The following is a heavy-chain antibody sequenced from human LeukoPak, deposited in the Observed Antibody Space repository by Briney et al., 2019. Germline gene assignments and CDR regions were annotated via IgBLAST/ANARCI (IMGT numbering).Heavy chain of an antibody. D-gene: IGHD2-15*01. J-gene: IGHJ3*02. CDR2: ISGSGGST. CDR1: GFTFSSYA. CDR3: AGRRVAAPWDDAFDI. V-gene: IGHV3-23*01. Sequence: GGSLRLSCAASGFTFSSYAMCWVRQAPGKGLEWVSAISGSGGSTYYADSVKGRFTISRDNSKNTLYLQMNSLRAEDTAVYYCAGRRVAAPWDDAFDIWGQGTMVTVSS.